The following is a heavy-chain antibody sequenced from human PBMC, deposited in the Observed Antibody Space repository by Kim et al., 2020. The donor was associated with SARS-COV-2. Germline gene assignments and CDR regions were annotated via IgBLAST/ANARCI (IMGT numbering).Heavy chain of an antibody. D-gene: IGHD3-16*01. V-gene: IGHV1-69*13. CDR1: GGTFSSYA. CDR3: ARDSHNNVGGGSPSFFDY. Sequence: SVKVSCKASGGTFSSYAISWVRQAPGQGLEWMGGIIPIFGTANYAQKFQGRVTITADESTSTAYMELSSLRSEDTAVYYCARDSHNNVGGGSPSFFDYWGQGTLVTVSS. CDR2: IIPIFGTA. J-gene: IGHJ4*02.